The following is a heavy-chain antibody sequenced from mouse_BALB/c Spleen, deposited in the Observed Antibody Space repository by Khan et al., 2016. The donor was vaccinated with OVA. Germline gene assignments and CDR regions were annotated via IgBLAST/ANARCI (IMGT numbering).Heavy chain of an antibody. CDR2: IWSGGTT. CDR1: GFSLTTYG. D-gene: IGHD2-4*01. V-gene: IGHV2-2*02. Sequence: QVQLKQSGPGLVQPSQSLSITCTVSGFSLTTYGVHWVRQSPGKGLEWLGVIWSGGTTDYSAAFISRLSITKDNSKSQVFFKMNSLQANDTAIYYCARNYDYYEGLAYWGQGTLVTVSA. CDR3: ARNYDYYEGLAY. J-gene: IGHJ3*01.